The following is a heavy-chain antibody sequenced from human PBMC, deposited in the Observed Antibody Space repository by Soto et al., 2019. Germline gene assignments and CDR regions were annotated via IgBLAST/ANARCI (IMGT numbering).Heavy chain of an antibody. Sequence: SETLSLTCAVSGGSISSNNWWSWVRQPPGKGLEWIGEIFHSGSTHYSPSLKSRVTISVDKSKNHFSLNLTSVTAADTAVYYCARVYSGSYSDSWGKGTLVTVSS. CDR3: ARVYSGSYSDS. CDR2: IFHSGST. CDR1: GGSISSNNW. V-gene: IGHV4-4*02. J-gene: IGHJ4*02. D-gene: IGHD1-26*01.